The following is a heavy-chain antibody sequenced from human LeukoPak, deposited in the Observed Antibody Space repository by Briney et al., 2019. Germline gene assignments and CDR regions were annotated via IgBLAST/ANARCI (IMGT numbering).Heavy chain of an antibody. V-gene: IGHV3-48*01. CDR1: GFTFSSYS. Sequence: GGSLRLSCAASGFTFSSYSMNWVRQAPGKGLEWVSYISSSGSTMYYADSVKGRFTISRDNAKNSLYLQMNSLRAEDTAVYYCARDQGSGWYQDYYYMDVWGKGTTVTVSS. CDR2: ISSSGSTM. J-gene: IGHJ6*03. CDR3: ARDQGSGWYQDYYYMDV. D-gene: IGHD6-19*01.